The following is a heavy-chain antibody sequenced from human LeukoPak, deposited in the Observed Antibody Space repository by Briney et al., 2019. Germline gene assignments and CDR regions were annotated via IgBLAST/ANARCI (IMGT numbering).Heavy chain of an antibody. CDR2: ISFDGSNK. CDR1: GYSFTSYW. J-gene: IGHJ3*02. Sequence: GEFLKISCKGSGYSFTSYWIGWVRQTPGKGLEWVAVISFDGSNKYYADSVKGRFIISRDNSKNTVYLQMNSLRAEDTAIYYCTKESLSRAFEIWGQGTMVTVSS. V-gene: IGHV3-30*18. CDR3: TKESLSRAFEI.